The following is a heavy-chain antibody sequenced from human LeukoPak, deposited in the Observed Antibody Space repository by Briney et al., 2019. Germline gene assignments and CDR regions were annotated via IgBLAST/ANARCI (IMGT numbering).Heavy chain of an antibody. CDR3: ARSGWTNWFDP. CDR1: GLTFSNST. Sequence: GGSLRLSCTASGLTFSNSTMTWVRQAPGKGLEWVSSISSRGNYIYYADSVKGRFTISRDNAKNSLYPQMNSLRGEDTAVYFCARSGWTNWFDPWGQGTLVTVSS. D-gene: IGHD3/OR15-3a*01. V-gene: IGHV3-21*01. CDR2: ISSRGNYI. J-gene: IGHJ5*02.